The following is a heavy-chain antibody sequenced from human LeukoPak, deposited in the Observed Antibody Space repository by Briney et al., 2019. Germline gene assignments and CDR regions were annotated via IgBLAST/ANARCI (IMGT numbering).Heavy chain of an antibody. CDR3: ARGWAAAGTSNFDY. CDR2: IYYSGST. CDR1: GGSISSYY. D-gene: IGHD6-13*01. Sequence: SETLSLTCTVSGGSISSYYWSWIRQPPGKGLEWMGYIYYSGSTNYNPSLKSRVTISVDTSKNQFSLKLSSVTAADTAVYYCARGWAAAGTSNFDYWGQGTLVTVSS. J-gene: IGHJ4*02. V-gene: IGHV4-59*01.